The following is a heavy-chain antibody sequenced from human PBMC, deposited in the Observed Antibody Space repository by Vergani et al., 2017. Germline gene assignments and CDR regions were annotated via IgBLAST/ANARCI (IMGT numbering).Heavy chain of an antibody. J-gene: IGHJ4*02. D-gene: IGHD6-13*01. CDR1: GFIFSSYG. Sequence: VQLVESGGGVVQPGRSLRLSCAASGFIFSSYGMHWVRQAPGKGLEWVANIKEDGSETFYVDSVMGRFTISRDNAKNSLYLQMNSLRAEDTAVYFCARLGLTASRREAPVFDYWGQGTLVTVSS. V-gene: IGHV3-7*01. CDR2: IKEDGSET. CDR3: ARLGLTASRREAPVFDY.